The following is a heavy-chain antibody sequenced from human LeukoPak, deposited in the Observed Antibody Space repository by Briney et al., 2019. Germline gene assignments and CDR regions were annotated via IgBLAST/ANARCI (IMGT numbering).Heavy chain of an antibody. D-gene: IGHD1-1*01. CDR1: GYSFTSYW. J-gene: IGHJ5*02. CDR2: IYPGDSDT. CDR3: ARHRGLGYRPSQFDP. V-gene: IGHV5-51*01. Sequence: GESLKISCKGSGYSFTSYWIGWVRQMPGKGLEWMGIIYPGDSDTRYSPSFQGQVTISADKSISTAYLQWSSLKASDTAMYYCARHRGLGYRPSQFDPWGQGTLVTVSS.